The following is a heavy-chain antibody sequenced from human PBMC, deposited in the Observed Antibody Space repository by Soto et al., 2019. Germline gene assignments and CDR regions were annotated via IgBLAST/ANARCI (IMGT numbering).Heavy chain of an antibody. CDR3: ARDPAPGHDAFDI. Sequence: ASVKVSCKASGYTFTSYGISWVRQAPGQGLEWMGVISAYSGNTNYAQKLQGRVTMTTDTSTSTAYMELRSLRSDDTAVYYCARDPAPGHDAFDIWGQGTMVTVSS. V-gene: IGHV1-18*04. J-gene: IGHJ3*02. CDR1: GYTFTSYG. CDR2: ISAYSGNT.